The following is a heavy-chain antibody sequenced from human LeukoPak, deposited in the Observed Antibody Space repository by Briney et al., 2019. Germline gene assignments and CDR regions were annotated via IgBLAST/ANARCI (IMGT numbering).Heavy chain of an antibody. J-gene: IGHJ4*02. V-gene: IGHV3-74*01. CDR2: IDSDGSSI. D-gene: IGHD6-13*01. CDR3: ARAGYSSRVDY. CDR1: GFTFSSYW. Sequence: GGSLRLSCAASGFTFSSYWMHWVRQAPGKGLVWVSRIDSDGSSINYADSVKGRFTISRDNAKNTLYLQMNSLRAEDTAVYYCARAGYSSRVDYWGQGTLVTVSS.